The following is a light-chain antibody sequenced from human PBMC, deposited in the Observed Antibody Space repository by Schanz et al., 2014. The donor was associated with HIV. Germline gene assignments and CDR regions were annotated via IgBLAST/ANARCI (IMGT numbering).Light chain of an antibody. V-gene: IGLV2-11*01. CDR3: CSFAGTIWV. CDR1: SSDVGDYNY. CDR2: DVT. J-gene: IGLJ3*02. Sequence: QSALTQPRSVSGSPGQSVTISCTGTSSDVGDYNYVSWYQQHPGKAPKLMIFDVTERPSGVPDRFSGSKSDNTASLTISGLQVEDEADYYCCSFAGTIWVFGGGTKVTVL.